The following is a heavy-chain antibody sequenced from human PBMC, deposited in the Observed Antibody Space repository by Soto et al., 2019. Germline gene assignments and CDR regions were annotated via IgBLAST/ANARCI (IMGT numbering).Heavy chain of an antibody. CDR1: GFTFSSYG. Sequence: GGSLRLSCAASGFTFSSYGMHWVRQAPGKGLEWVAVISYDGSNKYYADSVKGRFTISRDNSKNTLYLQMNSLRAEDTAVYYCAKGLVGATEDAAFFDYWGQGTLVTVSS. J-gene: IGHJ4*02. D-gene: IGHD1-26*01. CDR2: ISYDGSNK. CDR3: AKGLVGATEDAAFFDY. V-gene: IGHV3-30*18.